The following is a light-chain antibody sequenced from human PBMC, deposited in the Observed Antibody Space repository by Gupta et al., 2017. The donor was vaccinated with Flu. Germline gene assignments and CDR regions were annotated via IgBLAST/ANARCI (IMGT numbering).Light chain of an antibody. V-gene: IGKV3D-15*01. CDR2: GAS. J-gene: IGKJ4*01. CDR1: QSINNN. Sequence: GERATLSCRASQSINNNLVWYQLKPGQAPRLLIYGASSRATGIPDRFSGSGSGTEITLTISSLQSEDFAVYYCQQYNDWLSFGGGTKLEIK. CDR3: QQYNDWLS.